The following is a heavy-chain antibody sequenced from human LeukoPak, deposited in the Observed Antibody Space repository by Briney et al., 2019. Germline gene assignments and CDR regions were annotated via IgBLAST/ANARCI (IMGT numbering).Heavy chain of an antibody. D-gene: IGHD6-13*01. V-gene: IGHV4-34*01. CDR3: ARGGAGRSSWYVRLWFDP. CDR1: GGSFSGYY. Sequence: SETLSLTCAVYGGSFSGYYWSWIRQPPGKGLEWIGEINHSGSTNYNPSLKSRVTISVDTSKSQFSLKLSSVTAADTAVYYCARGGAGRSSWYVRLWFDPWGQGTLVTVSS. J-gene: IGHJ5*02. CDR2: INHSGST.